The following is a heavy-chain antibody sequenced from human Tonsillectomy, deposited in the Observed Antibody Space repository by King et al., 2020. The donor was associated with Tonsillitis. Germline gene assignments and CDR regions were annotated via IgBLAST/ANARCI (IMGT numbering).Heavy chain of an antibody. Sequence: VQLVESGGGLVQPGRSLRLSCAASGFTFDDYAMHWVRQAPGKGLEWVSGISWHSGSIGYADSVKGRFTISRDNAKNSLYLQMNSLRAEDTALYYCAKYRAAAGPEGWFDPWGQGTLVTVSS. CDR3: AKYRAAAGPEGWFDP. D-gene: IGHD6-13*01. J-gene: IGHJ5*02. CDR2: ISWHSGSI. CDR1: GFTFDDYA. V-gene: IGHV3-9*01.